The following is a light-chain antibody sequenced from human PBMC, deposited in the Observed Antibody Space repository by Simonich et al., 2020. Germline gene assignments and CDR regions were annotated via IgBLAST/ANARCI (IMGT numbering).Light chain of an antibody. CDR1: QSLVHSDGNTY. CDR3: MQGTHWPIT. CDR2: KVS. Sequence: DVVMTQSPLSLPVTLGQPASISCRSSQSLVHSDGNTYLNWFQQRPGQSPRRLIYKVSNRDSGVPDRFSGSGSGTDFTLKISRVEGEDVGVYYCMQGTHWPITFGQGTRLEIK. V-gene: IGKV2-30*02. J-gene: IGKJ5*01.